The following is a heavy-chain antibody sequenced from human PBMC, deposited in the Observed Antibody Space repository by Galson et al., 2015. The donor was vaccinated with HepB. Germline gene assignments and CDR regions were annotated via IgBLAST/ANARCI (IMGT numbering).Heavy chain of an antibody. CDR1: GGSVSSGSYY. D-gene: IGHD6-13*01. CDR3: ARVRGSSWYSFDY. CDR2: IYYSGST. Sequence: ETLSLTCTVSGGSVSSGSYYWSWIRQPPGKGLEWIGYIYYSGSTNYNPSLKSRVTISVDTSKNQFSLKLSSVTAADTAVYYCARVRGSSWYSFDYWGQGTLVTVSS. J-gene: IGHJ4*02. V-gene: IGHV4-61*01.